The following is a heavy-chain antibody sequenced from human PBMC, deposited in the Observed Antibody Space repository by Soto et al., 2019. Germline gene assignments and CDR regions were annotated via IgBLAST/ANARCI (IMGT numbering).Heavy chain of an antibody. CDR1: GYTFTTYV. CDR2: INAGNDNT. CDR3: ARDGHYYYGMDV. D-gene: IGHD3-10*01. V-gene: IGHV1-3*01. Sequence: QVQLVQSGAEVKKPGASVKVSCKASGYTFTTYVMHWVRQAPGQRLEWMGWINAGNDNTKYSQKFQGRVTITRDTSANTVYMELSSLSFEDTAVYYCARDGHYYYGMDVWGQGTTVTVSS. J-gene: IGHJ6*02.